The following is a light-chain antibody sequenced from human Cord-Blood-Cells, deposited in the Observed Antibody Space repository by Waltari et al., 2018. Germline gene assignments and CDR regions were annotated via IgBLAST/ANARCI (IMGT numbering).Light chain of an antibody. J-gene: IGLJ2*01. CDR1: SSNIGNNY. V-gene: IGLV1-51*01. Sequence: QSVLTQPPSVSAAPGQKVTISCSGSSSNIGNNYVSCYQQLPGTAPKLLIYYNNKRPSGIPDRFSGSKSGTSATLGITGLQTGDEADYYCGTWDSSLSAVVFGGGTKLTVL. CDR3: GTWDSSLSAVV. CDR2: YNN.